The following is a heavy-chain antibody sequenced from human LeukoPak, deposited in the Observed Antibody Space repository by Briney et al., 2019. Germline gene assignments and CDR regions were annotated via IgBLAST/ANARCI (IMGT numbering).Heavy chain of an antibody. V-gene: IGHV4-59*11. Sequence: WETLPLTCSVSGAPISSHHWSWIPQPPGKGLEGFGYIYYSGSTNYKSSLKSRVTISVDTFKNQFSLKLSSVTAADTAVYYSARTTEGGYSYDYFYYYYMDVWGKGTTVTISS. D-gene: IGHD5-18*01. CDR3: ARTTEGGYSYDYFYYYYMDV. CDR2: IYYSGST. CDR1: GAPISSHH. J-gene: IGHJ6*03.